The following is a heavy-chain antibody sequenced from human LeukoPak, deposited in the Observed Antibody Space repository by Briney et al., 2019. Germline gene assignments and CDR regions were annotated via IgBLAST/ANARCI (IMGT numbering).Heavy chain of an antibody. V-gene: IGHV1-8*01. CDR1: GYTFTSYD. CDR3: ARGKPGIAVNDH. J-gene: IGHJ4*02. D-gene: IGHD6-19*01. CDR2: MNPNVGNT. Sequence: ASVKVSCKASGYTFTSYDINLVRQATGQGLEWMGWMNPNVGNTGYAQKLQGRVIMTTNTSISTAYLELSSLRSEDTAVYYCARGKPGIAVNDHWGQGTLVTVSS.